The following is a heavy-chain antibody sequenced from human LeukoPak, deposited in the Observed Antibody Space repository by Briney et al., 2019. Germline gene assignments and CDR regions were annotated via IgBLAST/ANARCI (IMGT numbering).Heavy chain of an antibody. CDR3: ARQGVTMVRGVPHNWFDP. CDR1: GYIFTSYW. CDR2: IYPGDSDT. Sequence: GESLKISCKGSGYIFTSYWIGWGRQLPGKGLEGMGIIYPGDSDTRYSPSFQGQVTISADKSISTAYLQWSSLKASDTAMYYCARQGVTMVRGVPHNWFDPWGQGTLVTVSS. J-gene: IGHJ5*02. V-gene: IGHV5-51*01. D-gene: IGHD3-10*01.